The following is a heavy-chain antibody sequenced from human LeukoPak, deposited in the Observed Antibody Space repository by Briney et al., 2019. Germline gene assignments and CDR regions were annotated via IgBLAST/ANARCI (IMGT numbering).Heavy chain of an antibody. J-gene: IGHJ4*02. Sequence: SETLSLTCTVSGGSISSSSYYWGWIRQPPGKGLEWIGEINHSGSTNYNPSLKSRAIISADTSKNQFSLKLTSVTAADTAVYYCARYCSGSDCNVGVFWGQGTLVTVS. CDR3: ARYCSGSDCNVGVF. CDR2: INHSGST. D-gene: IGHD2-15*01. V-gene: IGHV4-39*01. CDR1: GGSISSSSYY.